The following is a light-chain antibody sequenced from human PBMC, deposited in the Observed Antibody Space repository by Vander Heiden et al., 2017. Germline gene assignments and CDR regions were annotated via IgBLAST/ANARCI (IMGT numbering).Light chain of an antibody. Sequence: EIVMTQSPATLSVFLGEGVTLPCRASQSVSSHLAWYQQKPGQAPRLLIYEASTRAAGVPARFSGSASGTEFTLTISSLQSEDFAMYYCQQYSNWWTFGQGTKVEIK. CDR1: QSVSSH. CDR3: QQYSNWWT. V-gene: IGKV3-15*01. CDR2: EAS. J-gene: IGKJ1*01.